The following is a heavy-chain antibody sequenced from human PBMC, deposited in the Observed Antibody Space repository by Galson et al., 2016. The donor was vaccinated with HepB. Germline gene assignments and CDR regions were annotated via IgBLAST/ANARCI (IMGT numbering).Heavy chain of an antibody. CDR2: IRPYNGVT. D-gene: IGHD2-21*01. Sequence: SVKVSCKASGYSFVGFGLTWVRQAPGQGLEWMGWIRPYNGVTDYAQKFQGRLTMTTDTSTNTAYMELSSLRSDATAVYYCARRLLLFGYNQDGFDSWGQGTLVTVSS. CDR3: ARRLLLFGYNQDGFDS. V-gene: IGHV1-18*01. J-gene: IGHJ4*02. CDR1: GYSFVGFG.